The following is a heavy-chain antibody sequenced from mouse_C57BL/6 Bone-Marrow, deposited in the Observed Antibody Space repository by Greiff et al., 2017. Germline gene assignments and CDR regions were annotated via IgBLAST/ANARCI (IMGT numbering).Heavy chain of an antibody. Sequence: EVMLVESGGDLVKPGGSLKLSCAASGFTFSSYGMSWVRQTPDKRLEWVATISSGGSYNYSPDSVKGRFTISRDNAKNTLYLQMSSLKSEDTAMYYCARHAPSGSSTFAYWGQGTLVTVSA. V-gene: IGHV5-6*02. D-gene: IGHD1-1*01. CDR1: GFTFSSYG. CDR2: ISSGGSYN. CDR3: ARHAPSGSSTFAY. J-gene: IGHJ3*01.